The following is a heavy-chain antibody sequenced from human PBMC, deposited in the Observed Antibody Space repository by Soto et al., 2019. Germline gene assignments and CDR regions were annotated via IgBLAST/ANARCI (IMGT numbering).Heavy chain of an antibody. CDR2: ISSYNGNT. J-gene: IGHJ4*02. V-gene: IGHV1-18*01. CDR1: GYTFTNFG. CDR3: ARVGTPLDY. Sequence: QVQLVQSGAEVKKPGASVKVSCKASGYTFTNFGISWVRQAPGQGLEWMGWISSYNGNTNYAQKFQGRVNMTPDTSTSRAYMELRTLRSDDTAVYYCARVGTPLDYWGQGTLVTVSS. D-gene: IGHD7-27*01.